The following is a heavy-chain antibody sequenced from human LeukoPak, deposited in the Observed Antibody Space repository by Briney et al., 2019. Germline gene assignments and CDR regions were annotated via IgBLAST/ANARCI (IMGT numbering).Heavy chain of an antibody. D-gene: IGHD6-19*01. CDR2: IFYSGST. CDR1: GGSITNYY. CDR3: ARGQYFFGY. V-gene: IGHV4-59*01. Sequence: SETLSLTCTVSGGSITNYYWSWIRQPPGKGLEWMGYIFYSGSTKYNPSLKSRVTLSVDTSKNQFSLKLSSVTAADTAVYYCARGQYFFGYWGQGTLVTVSS. J-gene: IGHJ4*02.